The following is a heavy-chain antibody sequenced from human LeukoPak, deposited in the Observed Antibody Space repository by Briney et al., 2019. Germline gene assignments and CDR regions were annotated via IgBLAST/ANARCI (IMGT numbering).Heavy chain of an antibody. D-gene: IGHD5-12*01. V-gene: IGHV3-23*01. CDR2: ISGSGDST. Sequence: GGSLRLSCAASGFTFNTYGMSWVRQAPGKGLEWVSFISGSGDSTYYVGSVKGRFTISRDNSKNTLYLQMNSLRAEDTAVYYCARGPSGYHNTGGQGTLVTVSS. CDR1: GFTFNTYG. J-gene: IGHJ4*02. CDR3: ARGPSGYHNT.